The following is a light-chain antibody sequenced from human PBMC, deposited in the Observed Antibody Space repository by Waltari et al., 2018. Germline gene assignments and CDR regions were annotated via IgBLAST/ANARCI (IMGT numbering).Light chain of an antibody. V-gene: IGLV3-10*01. CDR3: FSTDNSGNQRV. CDR1: ALPKKY. CDR2: EDS. J-gene: IGLJ3*02. Sequence: SYELTQPPSVSVSPGQTARITCSGEALPKKYAFWYQQKSGQAPVLVINEDSKRPSGIPGRFSGSSSGTMATLTIRGVHVEDEGDYYCFSTDNSGNQRVFGGGTTLTVL.